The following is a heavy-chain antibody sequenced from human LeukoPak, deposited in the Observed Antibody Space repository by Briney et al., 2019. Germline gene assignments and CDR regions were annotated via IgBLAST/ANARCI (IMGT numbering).Heavy chain of an antibody. CDR2: FYTSGST. Sequence: NPSETLSLTCTVSGNSISSGDNYWSWIPQPTGKGLEGIGRFYTSGSTNYNPSLKRRVTMSGDTSKNPFSLRLSSLTAADTAVYYCARASYSYDINGWVPFDYWGQGTLVTVSS. CDR1: GNSISSGDNY. CDR3: ARASYSYDINGWVPFDY. J-gene: IGHJ4*02. V-gene: IGHV4-61*02. D-gene: IGHD3-22*01.